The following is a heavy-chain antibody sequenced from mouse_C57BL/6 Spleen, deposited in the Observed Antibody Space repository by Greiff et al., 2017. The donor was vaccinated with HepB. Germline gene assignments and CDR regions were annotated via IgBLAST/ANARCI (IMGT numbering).Heavy chain of an antibody. V-gene: IGHV1-50*01. D-gene: IGHD4-1*01. CDR3: ARGWDGAWFAY. CDR2: IDPSDSYT. CDR1: GYTFTSYW. J-gene: IGHJ3*01. Sequence: VQLQQPGAELVKPGASVKLSCKASGYTFTSYWMQWVKQRPGQGLEWIGEIDPSDSYTNYNQKFKGKATLTVDTSSSTAYMQLSSLTSEDSAVYYCARGWDGAWFAYWGQGTLVTVSA.